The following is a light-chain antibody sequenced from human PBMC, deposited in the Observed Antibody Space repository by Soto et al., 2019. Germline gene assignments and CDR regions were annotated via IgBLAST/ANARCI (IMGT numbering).Light chain of an antibody. V-gene: IGKV3D-15*01. J-gene: IGKJ4*01. CDR2: GAS. CDR3: QQYNNWPPLT. Sequence: IVMTQSPATLSVSPGERATLSCRASQSVRSNLAWYQQKPGQAPRLLIYGASTRATGIPARFSGSGSGTEFTLTISSLQSEDFAVYYCQQYNNWPPLTLGGGTKVEIK. CDR1: QSVRSN.